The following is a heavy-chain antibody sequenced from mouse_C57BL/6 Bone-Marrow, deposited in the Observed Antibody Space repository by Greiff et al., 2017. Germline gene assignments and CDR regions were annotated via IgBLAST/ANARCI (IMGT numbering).Heavy chain of an antibody. CDR1: GYTFTSYW. D-gene: IGHD1-1*01. CDR2: IYPGSGST. Sequence: QVQLKQPGAELVKPGASVKMSCKASGYTFTSYWITWVKQRPGQGLEWIGDIYPGSGSTNYNEKFKSKATLTVDTSSSTAYMQLSSLTSEDSAVYYCARGYYGSRGYFDVWGTGTTVTVSS. CDR3: ARGYYGSRGYFDV. J-gene: IGHJ1*03. V-gene: IGHV1-55*01.